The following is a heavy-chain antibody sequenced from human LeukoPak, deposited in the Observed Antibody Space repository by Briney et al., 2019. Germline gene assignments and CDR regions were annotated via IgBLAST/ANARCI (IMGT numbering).Heavy chain of an antibody. Sequence: GGSLRLSCAASGFTFDDYAMHWVRQVPGKGLEWVSGISGSGGSSYFADSVKGRFTISRDNSKNTLYLQMNSLRAEDTAVYYCARDLGLRGYSGYDYWGQGTMVTVSS. D-gene: IGHD5-12*01. CDR2: ISGSGGSS. CDR3: ARDLGLRGYSGYDY. J-gene: IGHJ4*02. CDR1: GFTFDDYA. V-gene: IGHV3-23*01.